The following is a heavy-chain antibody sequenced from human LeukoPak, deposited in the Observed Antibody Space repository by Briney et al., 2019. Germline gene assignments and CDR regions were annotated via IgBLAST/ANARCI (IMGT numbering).Heavy chain of an antibody. CDR3: ATPLGGSGYYFDY. V-gene: IGHV1-69*13. J-gene: IGHJ4*02. CDR1: GGTFSSYA. Sequence: SVKVSCTASGGTFSSYAISWVRQAPGQGLEWMGGIIPIFGTANYAQKFQGRVTITADESTSTAYMELSSLRSEDTAVYYCATPLGGSGYYFDYWGQGTLVTVSS. D-gene: IGHD3-22*01. CDR2: IIPIFGTA.